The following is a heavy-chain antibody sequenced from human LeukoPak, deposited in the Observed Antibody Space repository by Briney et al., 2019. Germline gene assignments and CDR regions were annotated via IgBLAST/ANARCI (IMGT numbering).Heavy chain of an antibody. CDR1: GGSISSGGYY. CDR2: IYYSGST. V-gene: IGHV4-31*03. D-gene: IGHD5-18*01. Sequence: TPSETLSLTCTDSGGSISSGGYYWSWIRQHPGKGLEWIGYIYYSGSTYYNPSLKSRVTISVDTSKNQFSLKLSSVTAADTAVYYCARGGSVDTAMVNAFDIWGQGTMVTVSS. CDR3: ARGGSVDTAMVNAFDI. J-gene: IGHJ3*02.